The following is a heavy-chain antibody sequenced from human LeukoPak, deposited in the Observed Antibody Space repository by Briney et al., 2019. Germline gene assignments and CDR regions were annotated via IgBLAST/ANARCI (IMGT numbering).Heavy chain of an antibody. CDR3: ARNYYDSRGYYLTYFDY. J-gene: IGHJ4*02. CDR2: IYHTGTT. Sequence: PSETLSLTCTVSGDSINNYYWSWLRRPPGEGLEWLGYIYHTGTTNYNPSLESRVTMSVDTSKNQLSLKLTSVTATDAAVYYCARNYYDSRGYYLTYFDYWGQGTPVTVSS. D-gene: IGHD3-22*01. CDR1: GDSINNYY. V-gene: IGHV4-59*08.